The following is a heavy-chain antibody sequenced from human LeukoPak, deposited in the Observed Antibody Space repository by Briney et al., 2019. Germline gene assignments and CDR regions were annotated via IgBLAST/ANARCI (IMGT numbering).Heavy chain of an antibody. V-gene: IGHV3-7*01. CDR3: ARDVGTTAHWFEP. CDR2: IKQDGSEK. CDR1: EFTFSTYW. J-gene: IGHJ5*02. Sequence: GGSLRLSCAASEFTFSTYWMSWVRQAPGKGLEWVANIKQDGSEKYHVGSVKGRFTISRDNAKNSLYLQMNSLRVEDTAVYYCARDVGTTAHWFEPWGQGTLVTVSS. D-gene: IGHD4-17*01.